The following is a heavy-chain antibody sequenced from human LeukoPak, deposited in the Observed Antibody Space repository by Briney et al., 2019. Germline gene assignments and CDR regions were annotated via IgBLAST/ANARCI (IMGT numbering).Heavy chain of an antibody. CDR3: TRPEADYQFYYYYGMDV. V-gene: IGHV3-73*01. Sequence: GGSLRLSCAASGFTFSGSAMHWVRQASGKGLEWVGRIRSKANSYATAYAASVKGRFTISRDDSKNTAYLQMNSLKTEDTAVYYCTRPEADYQFYYYYGMDVWGQGTTVTVSS. J-gene: IGHJ6*02. CDR2: IRSKANSYAT. CDR1: GFTFSGSA. D-gene: IGHD4-11*01.